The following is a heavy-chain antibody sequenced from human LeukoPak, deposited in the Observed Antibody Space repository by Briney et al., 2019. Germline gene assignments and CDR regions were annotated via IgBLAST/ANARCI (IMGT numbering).Heavy chain of an antibody. J-gene: IGHJ6*03. V-gene: IGHV4-30-4*08. CDR1: GGSISSGDYY. Sequence: PSETLSLTCTVSGGSISSGDYYWSWIRQPPGKGLEWIGYIYYSGSTYYNRSLKSRVTISVDTSKNQFSLKLSSVTAADTAVYYCARVPPGYYYMDVWGKGTTVTVSS. CDR2: IYYSGST. CDR3: ARVPPGYYYMDV.